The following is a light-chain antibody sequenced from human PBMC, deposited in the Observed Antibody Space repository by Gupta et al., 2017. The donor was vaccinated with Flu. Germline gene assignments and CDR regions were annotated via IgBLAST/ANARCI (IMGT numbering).Light chain of an antibody. CDR3: NSRDSSGDHLV. J-gene: IGLJ3*02. CDR1: SLRSYY. Sequence: SSERTQDPAVSVSLGQIVRITCQGDSLRSYYTSWYQQKPGQAPVLVIYDKNNRPSGIPDRFSGSSSGNTASLTITGAQAEDEADYYCNSRDSSGDHLVFGGGTKLTVL. CDR2: DKN. V-gene: IGLV3-19*01.